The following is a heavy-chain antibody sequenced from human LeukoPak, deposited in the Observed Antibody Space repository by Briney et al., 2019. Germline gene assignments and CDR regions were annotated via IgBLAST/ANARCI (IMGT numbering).Heavy chain of an antibody. CDR1: GYSISSGYY. J-gene: IGHJ4*02. CDR3: ARRHIVVVTAIQGFDY. Sequence: SETLSLTCTVSGYSISSGYYWGWIRQPPGKGLEWIGEINHSGSTNYNPSLKSRVTISVDTSKSQLSLKLSSVTAADTAVYYCARRHIVVVTAIQGFDYWGQGTLVTVSS. V-gene: IGHV4-38-2*02. CDR2: INHSGST. D-gene: IGHD2-21*02.